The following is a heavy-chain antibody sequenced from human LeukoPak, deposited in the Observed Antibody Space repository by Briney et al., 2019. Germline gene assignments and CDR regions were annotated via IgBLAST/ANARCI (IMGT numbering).Heavy chain of an antibody. Sequence: SETLSLTCTVSGGSISSYYWSWIRQPPGKGLEWIGYIYYSGSTNYNPSLKSRVTISVDTSKNQFSLKLSSVTAADTAVYYCARYGSESYYYYYMDVWGKGTTVTVSS. J-gene: IGHJ6*03. CDR1: GGSISSYY. D-gene: IGHD1-26*01. V-gene: IGHV4-59*01. CDR3: ARYGSESYYYYYMDV. CDR2: IYYSGST.